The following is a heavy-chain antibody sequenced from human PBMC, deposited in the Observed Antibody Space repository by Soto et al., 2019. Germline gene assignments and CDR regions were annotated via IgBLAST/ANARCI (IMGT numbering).Heavy chain of an antibody. CDR1: GFTFSSYS. J-gene: IGHJ5*02. CDR2: ISSSSSYI. CDR3: ARDLPSPYSNGDNWFDP. V-gene: IGHV3-21*01. D-gene: IGHD4-4*01. Sequence: PGGALRLSCAAPGFTFSSYSMNCVRQAPGKGLEWVSSISSSSSYIYYADSVKGRFTISRDNAKNSLYLQMNSLRAEDTAVYSCARDLPSPYSNGDNWFDPWGQGTLVTVSS.